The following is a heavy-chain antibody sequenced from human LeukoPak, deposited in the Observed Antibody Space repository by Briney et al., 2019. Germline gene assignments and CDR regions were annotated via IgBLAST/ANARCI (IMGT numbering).Heavy chain of an antibody. V-gene: IGHV4-59*01. J-gene: IGHJ6*02. D-gene: IGHD2-15*01. CDR2: IYYSGST. CDR1: GGSISSYY. CDR3: ARAGCSGGSCYKYYYGMDV. Sequence: SETLSLTCTVSGGSISSYYWSWIRQPPGKGLEWIGYIYYSGSTNYNPSLKSRVTISVDTSKNQFSLKLSSVTAADTAVYYCARAGCSGGSCYKYYYGMDVWGQGTMVTVSS.